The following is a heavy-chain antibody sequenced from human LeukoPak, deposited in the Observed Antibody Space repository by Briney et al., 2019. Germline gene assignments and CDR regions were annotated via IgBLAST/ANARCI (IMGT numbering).Heavy chain of an antibody. V-gene: IGHV4-39*07. D-gene: IGHD3-10*01. J-gene: IGHJ6*02. CDR2: IYYSGST. Sequence: SETLSLTCTVSGGSISSSSYYWGWIRQPPGKGLEWIGSIYYSGSTYYNPSLKSRVTISVDTSKNQFSLKLSSVTAADTAVYYCARDGMARGHYYYYGMDVWGQGTTVTVSS. CDR1: GGSISSSSYY. CDR3: ARDGMARGHYYYYGMDV.